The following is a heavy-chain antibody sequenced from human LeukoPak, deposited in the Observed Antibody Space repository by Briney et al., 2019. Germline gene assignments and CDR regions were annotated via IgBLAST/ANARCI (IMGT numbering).Heavy chain of an antibody. Sequence: ASVKVSCKASGYTFTSYDINWVRQATGQGLEWMGWINPNSGGTNYAQKFQGRVTMTRDTSISTAYMELSRLRSDDTAVYYCARDPIAAAGGGWGQGTLVTVSS. CDR3: ARDPIAAAGGG. J-gene: IGHJ4*02. D-gene: IGHD6-13*01. CDR2: INPNSGGT. V-gene: IGHV1-2*02. CDR1: GYTFTSYD.